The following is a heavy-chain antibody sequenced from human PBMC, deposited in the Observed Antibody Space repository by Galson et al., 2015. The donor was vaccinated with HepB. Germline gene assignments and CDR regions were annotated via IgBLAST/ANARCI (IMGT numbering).Heavy chain of an antibody. CDR3: ARRPSGKLMVYVSLTPGFDP. V-gene: IGHV4-34*01. Sequence: LSLTCAVYGGSFSGYYWSWIRQPPGKGLEWIGEINHSGSTNYNPSLKSRVTISVDTSKNQFSLKLSSVTAADAAVYYCARRPSGKLMVYVSLTPGFDPWGQGTLVTVSS. J-gene: IGHJ5*02. CDR1: GGSFSGYY. D-gene: IGHD2-8*01. CDR2: INHSGST.